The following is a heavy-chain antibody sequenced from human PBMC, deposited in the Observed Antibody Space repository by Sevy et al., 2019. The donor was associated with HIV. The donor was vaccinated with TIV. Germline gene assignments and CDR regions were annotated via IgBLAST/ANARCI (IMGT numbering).Heavy chain of an antibody. D-gene: IGHD2-2*01. Sequence: SETLSLTCTVSGGSISSFDWSWIRQPPGKGLEWIGYIHSSGSTNYNPSLKSRVTISVDTSKNQFSLKLNSVTAADTAVYYCASVGHSTSWDFDPWGQGTLATVSS. CDR2: IHSSGST. CDR3: ASVGHSTSWDFDP. J-gene: IGHJ5*02. CDR1: GGSISSFD. V-gene: IGHV4-59*08.